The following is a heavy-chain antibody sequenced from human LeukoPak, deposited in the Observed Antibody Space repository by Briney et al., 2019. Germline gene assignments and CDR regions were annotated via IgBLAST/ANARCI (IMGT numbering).Heavy chain of an antibody. CDR2: IYYSGST. J-gene: IGHJ5*02. CDR1: GGSISSYY. V-gene: IGHV4-59*01. Sequence: PSETLSLTCTVSGGSISSYYWSWIRQPPGKGLEWIGYIYYSGSTNYNPSLKSRVTISVDTSKNQFSLKLSSVTAADTAVYYCARRYYDISDPFDPWGQGTLVSVSS. D-gene: IGHD3-22*01. CDR3: ARRYYDISDPFDP.